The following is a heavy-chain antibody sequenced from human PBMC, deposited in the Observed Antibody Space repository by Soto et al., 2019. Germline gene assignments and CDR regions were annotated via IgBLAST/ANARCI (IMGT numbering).Heavy chain of an antibody. Sequence: QVQLVESGGGVVQPGRSLRLSCEASGFPFSSYGMHWVRQAPGKGLEWVAIISYDGSNKHYTDSVKGRFTISRDNSKNMLYLQMSSLRAEDTAVYYCAGGQYYFDYCGQGTRVSVSS. CDR3: AGGQYYFDY. CDR2: ISYDGSNK. CDR1: GFPFSSYG. D-gene: IGHD2-15*01. J-gene: IGHJ4*02. V-gene: IGHV3-30*03.